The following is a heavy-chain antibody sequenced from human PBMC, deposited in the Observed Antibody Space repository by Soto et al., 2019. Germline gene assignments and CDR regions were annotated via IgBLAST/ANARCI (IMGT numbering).Heavy chain of an antibody. D-gene: IGHD5-12*01. Sequence: EVQLVESGGGLVKPGGSLRLSCAASGFTFSSYSMNWVRQAPGKGLEWVSSISSSSSYIYYADSVKGRFTISSDNAKNSLYLQVNSLRAEDTAVYYCARDRLRVATRGSDYWGQGTLVTVSS. CDR2: ISSSSSYI. CDR1: GFTFSSYS. V-gene: IGHV3-21*01. CDR3: ARDRLRVATRGSDY. J-gene: IGHJ4*02.